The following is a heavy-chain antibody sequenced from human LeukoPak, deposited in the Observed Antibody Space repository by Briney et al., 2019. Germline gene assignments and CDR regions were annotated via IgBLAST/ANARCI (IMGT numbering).Heavy chain of an antibody. CDR3: ARDRRSVAAAGIIFDP. CDR2: ISAYNGNT. V-gene: IGHV1-18*01. Sequence: ASVKVSCKASGYTFTSYGISWVRQAPGQGLEWMGWISAYNGNTNYAQKLQGRVTMTTDTYTSTAYMELRSLRSDDTAVDYCARDRRSVAAAGIIFDPWGQGTLVTVSS. J-gene: IGHJ5*02. D-gene: IGHD6-13*01. CDR1: GYTFTSYG.